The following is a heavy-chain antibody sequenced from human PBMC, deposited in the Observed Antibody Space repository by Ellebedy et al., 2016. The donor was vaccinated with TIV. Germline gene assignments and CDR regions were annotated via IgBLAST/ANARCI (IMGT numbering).Heavy chain of an antibody. CDR3: ARALTPHCYDGTCPFDY. Sequence: AASVKVSCKASGYTFTSYYIHWVRQAPGQGLEWMGIINPSGGSANYAQRFQGRATMTRDTSTSTVSVELSSLRSEDTAVYYCARALTPHCYDGTCPFDYWGQGALVTVSS. D-gene: IGHD2-15*01. CDR1: GYTFTSYY. CDR2: INPSGGSA. J-gene: IGHJ4*02. V-gene: IGHV1-46*01.